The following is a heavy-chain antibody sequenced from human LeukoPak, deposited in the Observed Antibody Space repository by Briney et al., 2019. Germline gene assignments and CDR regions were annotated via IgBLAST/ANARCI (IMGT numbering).Heavy chain of an antibody. Sequence: ASVKVSCKASGYTFTSYAMHWVRQAPGQRLEWMGWINAGNGNTKYSQKFQGRVTITRDTSASTAYMELSSLRTEDTAVYYCARDLEYGSGSYPSNWFDPWGQGTLVTVSS. CDR2: INAGNGNT. CDR3: ARDLEYGSGSYPSNWFDP. CDR1: GYTFTSYA. D-gene: IGHD3-10*01. J-gene: IGHJ5*02. V-gene: IGHV1-3*01.